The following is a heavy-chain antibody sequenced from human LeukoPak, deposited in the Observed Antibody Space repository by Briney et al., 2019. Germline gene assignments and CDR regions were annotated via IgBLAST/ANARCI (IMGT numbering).Heavy chain of an antibody. CDR3: LRGDRRDY. Sequence: PGGSLRLSCAASGFTFSSYNMNWVRQAPGKGLEWVSYITGSSSSIYYADSVKGRFIISRDNAKDSLYLQMNSLRVEDTAVYYCLRGDRRDYWGQGTLVTVSS. CDR1: GFTFSSYN. V-gene: IGHV3-21*05. J-gene: IGHJ4*02. CDR2: ITGSSSSI.